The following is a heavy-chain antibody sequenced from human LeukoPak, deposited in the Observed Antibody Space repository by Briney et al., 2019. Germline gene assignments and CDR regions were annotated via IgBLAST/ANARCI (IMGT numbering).Heavy chain of an antibody. CDR2: ITSDGSST. CDR3: ARSQGDPVLYAFDT. Sequence: GGSLRLSCTASGFSFSNTWMHWVRQAPGKGLVWVSRITSDGSSTIYADSVKGRFIISRDNSKNTLYLQMNSLGAEDTAVYYCARSQGDPVLYAFDTWGQGTMVTVSS. V-gene: IGHV3-74*01. D-gene: IGHD2-8*01. J-gene: IGHJ3*02. CDR1: GFSFSNTW.